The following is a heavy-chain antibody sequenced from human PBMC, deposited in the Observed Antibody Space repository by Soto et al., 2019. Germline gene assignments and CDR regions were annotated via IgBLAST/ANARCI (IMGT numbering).Heavy chain of an antibody. CDR3: ARQLERRPNWFDP. CDR2: TYYRSKWYN. D-gene: IGHD1-1*01. CDR1: GDSVSSKSAA. Sequence: SQTLSLTCAISGDSVSSKSAAWNWIRRSPSRGLEWLGRTYYRSKWYNDYAVSVKSRITINPDTSKNQFSLQLNSVTPEDTAVYYCARQLERRPNWFDPWGQGTLVTVSS. V-gene: IGHV6-1*01. J-gene: IGHJ5*02.